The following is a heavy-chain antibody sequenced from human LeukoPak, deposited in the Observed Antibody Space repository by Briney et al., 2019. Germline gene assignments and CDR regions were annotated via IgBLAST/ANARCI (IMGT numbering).Heavy chain of an antibody. V-gene: IGHV1-2*02. Sequence: ASVKVSCKASGYTFTGYYMHWVRQAPGQGLEWMGWINPNSGGTNYAQNFQDRVTMTTDTSTTTTYMELRSLRSDDTAMYYCARTPTANIVLVKADFFEVWGQGTLVTVSS. CDR2: INPNSGGT. CDR1: GYTFTGYY. D-gene: IGHD2-8*02. J-gene: IGHJ4*02. CDR3: ARTPTANIVLVKADFFEV.